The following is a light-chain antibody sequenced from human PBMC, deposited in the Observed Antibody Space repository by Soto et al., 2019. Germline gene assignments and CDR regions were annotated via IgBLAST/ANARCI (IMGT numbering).Light chain of an antibody. CDR1: SGDVGGYNY. CDR2: DVR. Sequence: QSALTQPASVSGSPGQSITISCTGTSGDVGGYNYVSWYQQHPGNAPKLMYYDVRHPPSGVSNRFSGSKSGTTASLTSSGLQAEAEADCYCRSYSSSSTLVVFGGGTKLTVL. J-gene: IGLJ2*01. V-gene: IGLV2-14*01. CDR3: RSYSSSSTLVV.